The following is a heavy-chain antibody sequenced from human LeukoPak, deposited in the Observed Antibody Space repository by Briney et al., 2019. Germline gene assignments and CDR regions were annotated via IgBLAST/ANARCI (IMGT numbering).Heavy chain of an antibody. CDR2: ISGSGDRT. CDR1: GFSFANSV. D-gene: IGHD6-13*01. Sequence: QTGGSLRLSCAASGFSFANSVISWIRQAPGKGPEWVSAISGSGDRTDYADSVRGRFTISRDNAKNTLYLQMNSLRAEDTAVCYCARDGIAAVDFDYWGQGILVTVSS. J-gene: IGHJ4*02. CDR3: ARDGIAAVDFDY. V-gene: IGHV3-23*01.